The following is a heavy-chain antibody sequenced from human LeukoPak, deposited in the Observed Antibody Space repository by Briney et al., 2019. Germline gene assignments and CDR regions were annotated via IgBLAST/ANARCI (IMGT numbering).Heavy chain of an antibody. V-gene: IGHV4-34*01. J-gene: IGHJ4*02. CDR2: INHSGST. CDR1: GGSFSGYY. Sequence: SETLSLTCAVYGGSFSGYYWSWIRQPPGKGLEWIGEINHSGSTNYNPSLKSRVTISVDTSKNQFSLKLSSVTAADTAVYYRARGLEWEVGAAAGTDWGQGTLVTVSS. CDR3: ARGLEWEVGAAAGTD. D-gene: IGHD6-13*01.